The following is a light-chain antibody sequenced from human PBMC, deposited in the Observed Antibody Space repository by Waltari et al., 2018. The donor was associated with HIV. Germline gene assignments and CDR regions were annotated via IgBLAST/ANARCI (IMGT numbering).Light chain of an antibody. CDR2: DVS. V-gene: IGLV2-11*01. Sequence: QSALTQPRSVSGSPGQSVTISCTGTSSDVGGYNYVSWYQQHPGKAPKLMIYDVSKRPSGFPDRFSGSKSGNTASLTISGLQAEDEADYYCCSYAGSYKGVVFGGGTKLTVL. CDR3: CSYAGSYKGVV. J-gene: IGLJ2*01. CDR1: SSDVGGYNY.